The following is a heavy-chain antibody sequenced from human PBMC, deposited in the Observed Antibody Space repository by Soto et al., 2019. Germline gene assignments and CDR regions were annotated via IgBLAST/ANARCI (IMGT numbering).Heavy chain of an antibody. CDR1: GYSFTSYW. CDR2: IDPSDSYT. D-gene: IGHD2-15*01. V-gene: IGHV5-10-1*01. CDR3: ARIITHCSGGSCYVNWFDP. J-gene: IGHJ5*02. Sequence: GESLKISCKGSGYSFTSYWISWVRQMPGKGLEWMGRIDPSDSYTNYSPSFQGHVTISADKSISTAYLQWSSLKASDTAMYYCARIITHCSGGSCYVNWFDPWGQGTLVTVSS.